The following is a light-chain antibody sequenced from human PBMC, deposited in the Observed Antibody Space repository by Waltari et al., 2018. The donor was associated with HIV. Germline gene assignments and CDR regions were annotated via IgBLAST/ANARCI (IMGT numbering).Light chain of an antibody. V-gene: IGLV1-44*01. CDR3: AAWDDTFRWV. Sequence: QPVLTQPPSASGTPGQRVTIPCSGHSPHIGINSVYWYQQVPGRTPKLLIYRNHQRPSGVPDRFSGSKSGTSASLAISGLQSEDEADYYCAAWDDTFRWVFGGGTKLTVL. CDR1: SPHIGINS. CDR2: RNH. J-gene: IGLJ3*02.